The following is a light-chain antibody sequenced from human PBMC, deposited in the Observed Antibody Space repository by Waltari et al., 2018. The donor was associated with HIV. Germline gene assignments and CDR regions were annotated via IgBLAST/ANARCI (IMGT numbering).Light chain of an antibody. CDR2: GAS. J-gene: IGKJ1*01. V-gene: IGKV3-15*01. CDR1: QSVSTS. CDR3: QQYNAWPRT. Sequence: EIVMTQSPATLSVSPGGRATLSCRASQSVSTSLVWYKHKRGQAPRLLIYGASTRATGIPARFSGSRSGTEFTVIINSLQSEDVAVYYCQQYNAWPRTFGQVTKVEVK.